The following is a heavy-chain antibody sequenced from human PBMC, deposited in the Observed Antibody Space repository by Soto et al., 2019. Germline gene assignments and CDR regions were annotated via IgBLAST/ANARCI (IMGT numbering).Heavy chain of an antibody. J-gene: IGHJ4*02. CDR1: GDTFNFYT. Sequence: QVQLVQSGAEVKKPGSSVKVSCKASGDTFNFYTINWVRQAPGLGLEWMGRFNPILSFSNSALKFQGRVTLTADKSTSMAYMVLSSLRSEDTAIYYCATSFGSGSRAFDYWGQGALVTVSS. V-gene: IGHV1-69*02. CDR2: FNPILSFS. D-gene: IGHD3-10*01. CDR3: ATSFGSGSRAFDY.